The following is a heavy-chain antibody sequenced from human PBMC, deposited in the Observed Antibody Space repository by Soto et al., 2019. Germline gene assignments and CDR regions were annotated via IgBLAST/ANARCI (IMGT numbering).Heavy chain of an antibody. CDR3: ARDRWGDPYSSSWEPPGGEVARPLGYYFDY. CDR2: IKQDGSEK. J-gene: IGHJ4*02. Sequence: GGSLRLSCAASGFTFSSYWMSWVRQAPGKGLEWVANIKQDGSEKYYVDSVKGRFTISRDNAKNSLYLQMNSLRAEDTAVYYCARDRWGDPYSSSWEPPGGEVARPLGYYFDYWGQGTLVTVSS. CDR1: GFTFSSYW. V-gene: IGHV3-7*01. D-gene: IGHD6-13*01.